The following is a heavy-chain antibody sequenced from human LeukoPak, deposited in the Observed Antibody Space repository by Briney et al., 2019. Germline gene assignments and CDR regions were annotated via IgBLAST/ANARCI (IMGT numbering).Heavy chain of an antibody. CDR2: IYYFGTT. V-gene: IGHV4-39*07. D-gene: IGHD6-13*01. CDR3: ARDSHAWYGQYYFDF. Sequence: SENLSLTCTVSGGSIIDSSYYWGWIRQPPGKGLEWIGNIYYFGTTLHNPSLKSRVTMSVDTSKNQFSLKLSSVTAADTAVYYCARDSHAWYGQYYFDFWGQGALVTVSS. CDR1: GGSIIDSSYY. J-gene: IGHJ4*02.